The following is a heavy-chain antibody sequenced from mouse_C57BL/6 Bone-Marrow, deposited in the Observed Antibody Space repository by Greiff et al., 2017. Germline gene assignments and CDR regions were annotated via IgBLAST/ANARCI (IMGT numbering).Heavy chain of an antibody. D-gene: IGHD2-3*01. CDR3: TTDGCYAMDD. CDR2: IDPENGDT. CDR1: GFNIKDDY. J-gene: IGHJ4*01. Sequence: EVQLQQSGAELVRPGASVKLSCTASGFNIKDDYMHWVKQRPEQGLEWIGWIDPENGDTEYASKFQGKATIPADTSSNTAYLQLSSLTSEDTAVYYCTTDGCYAMDDWGQGTSVTVSS. V-gene: IGHV14-4*01.